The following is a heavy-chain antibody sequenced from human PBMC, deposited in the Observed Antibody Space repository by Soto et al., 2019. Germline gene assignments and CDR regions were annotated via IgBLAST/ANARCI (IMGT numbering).Heavy chain of an antibody. Sequence: PGGSLRLSCAASGFTFTSYAMIWVRQAPGKGLEWVSAISGSGGSTYYADSVKGRFTISRDNSKNTVYLQMNSLRAEDTAVYYCARVQCTGGSCFSSYYYYYGMDVWRQGTTVTVSS. CDR1: GFTFTSYA. V-gene: IGHV3-23*01. CDR3: ARVQCTGGSCFSSYYYYYGMDV. J-gene: IGHJ6*02. CDR2: ISGSGGST. D-gene: IGHD2-15*01.